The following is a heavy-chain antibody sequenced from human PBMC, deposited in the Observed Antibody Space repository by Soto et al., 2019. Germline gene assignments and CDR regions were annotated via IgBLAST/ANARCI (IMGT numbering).Heavy chain of an antibody. CDR1: GFTFTSSA. CDR3: AASYDILTGYPGGYYFDY. V-gene: IGHV1-58*01. J-gene: IGHJ4*02. Sequence: SVKVSCKASGFTFTSSAVQWVRQARGQRLEWIGWIVVGSGNTNYAQKFQERVTITRDMSTSTAYMELSSLRSEDTAVYYCAASYDILTGYPGGYYFDYWGQGTLVTAPQ. D-gene: IGHD3-9*01. CDR2: IVVGSGNT.